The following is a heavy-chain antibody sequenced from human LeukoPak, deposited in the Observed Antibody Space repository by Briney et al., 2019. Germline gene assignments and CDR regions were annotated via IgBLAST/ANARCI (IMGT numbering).Heavy chain of an antibody. CDR2: IYYSGST. CDR3: ARVGLHDSSGAFDY. CDR1: GGSISSYY. D-gene: IGHD3-22*01. J-gene: IGHJ4*02. Sequence: SETLSLTCTVSGGSISSYYWSWIRQPPGKGLEWIGYIYYSGSTNYNPSLKSRVTISVDTSKNQFSLKLSSVTAADTAVYYCARVGLHDSSGAFDYWGQGTLVTVSS. V-gene: IGHV4-59*01.